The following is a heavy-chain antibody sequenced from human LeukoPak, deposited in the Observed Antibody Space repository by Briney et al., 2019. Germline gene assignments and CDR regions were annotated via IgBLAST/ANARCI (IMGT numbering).Heavy chain of an antibody. J-gene: IGHJ4*02. Sequence: GGSLRLSCAASGFTVSSNYMSWVRQAPGKGLEWVSVIYSGGSTYYADSVKGRFTFSRDNSKNTLYLQMNSLRAEDTAVYYCARDMRRGYYDCWGQGTLVTVSS. D-gene: IGHD3-22*01. CDR1: GFTVSSNY. V-gene: IGHV3-66*02. CDR2: IYSGGST. CDR3: ARDMRRGYYDC.